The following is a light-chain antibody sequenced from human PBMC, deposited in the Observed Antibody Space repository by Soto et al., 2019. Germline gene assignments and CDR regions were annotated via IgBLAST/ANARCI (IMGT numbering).Light chain of an antibody. CDR3: LRLISPLCT. CDR2: ASS. V-gene: IGKV1-9*01. J-gene: IGKJ2*02. Sequence: DSQLTQSPSFVSASVGDSVTITCRASQGISTNLAWYRQKQGKTPELLISASSTLQSGVTSRFSGSGSETEFTLTISSLQTEDFATYFCLRLISPLCTFGQGTKLEIK. CDR1: QGISTN.